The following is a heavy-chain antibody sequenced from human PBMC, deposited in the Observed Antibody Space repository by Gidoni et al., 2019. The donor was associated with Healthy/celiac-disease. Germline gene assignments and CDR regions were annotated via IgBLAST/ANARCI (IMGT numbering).Heavy chain of an antibody. CDR2: IYYSGST. Sequence: QVQLQESVPGLVKPSATLSLTCTVSGGSIRSYHWSWIRQPPGKGLEWIGYIYYSGSTNYNPSRKRRVTISVDTSKNQFSLKLSSVTAADTAVYYCARDRGPIAVAGKYWYFDLWGRGTLVTVSS. V-gene: IGHV4-59*01. CDR3: ARDRGPIAVAGKYWYFDL. CDR1: GGSIRSYH. J-gene: IGHJ2*01. D-gene: IGHD6-19*01.